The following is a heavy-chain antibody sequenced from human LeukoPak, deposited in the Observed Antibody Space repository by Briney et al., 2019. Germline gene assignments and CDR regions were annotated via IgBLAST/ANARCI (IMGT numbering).Heavy chain of an antibody. CDR1: GFTFSSYS. D-gene: IGHD3-22*01. CDR2: ISSSSSTI. Sequence: GGSLRLSCAASGFTFSSYSMNWVRQAPGKGLEWVSYISSSSSTIYYADSVKGRFTISRDNAKNILFLQMNSLRAEDTAVYYCAKDLLGGYYDSSGPSFDYWGQGTLVTVSS. V-gene: IGHV3-48*04. CDR3: AKDLLGGYYDSSGPSFDY. J-gene: IGHJ4*02.